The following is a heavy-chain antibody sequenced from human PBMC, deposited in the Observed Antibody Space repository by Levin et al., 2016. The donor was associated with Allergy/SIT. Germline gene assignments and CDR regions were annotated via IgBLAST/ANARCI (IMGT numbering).Heavy chain of an antibody. CDR2: INPSGGST. Sequence: WVRQAPGQGLEWMGIINPSGGSTSYAQKFQGRVTMTRDTSTSTVYMELSSLRSEDTAVYYCAREETGYDILTGYADYYYYGMDVWGQGTTVTVSS. D-gene: IGHD3-9*01. J-gene: IGHJ6*02. CDR3: AREETGYDILTGYADYYYYGMDV. V-gene: IGHV1-46*01.